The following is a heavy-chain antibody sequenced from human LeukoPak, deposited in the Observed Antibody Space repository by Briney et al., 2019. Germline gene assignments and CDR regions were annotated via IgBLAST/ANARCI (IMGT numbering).Heavy chain of an antibody. V-gene: IGHV4-59*01. Sequence: SETLSLTCTVSGGSIRSDYWSWIRQPPGKGLEWIGYIHYSGSTNYNPSLKRRLTMSVDMSKNQFSLRLSSVTAADTAVYYCARLARKTTVVPPDFDSWGQGTLATVSS. CDR1: GGSIRSDY. D-gene: IGHD4-23*01. CDR2: IHYSGST. J-gene: IGHJ4*02. CDR3: ARLARKTTVVPPDFDS.